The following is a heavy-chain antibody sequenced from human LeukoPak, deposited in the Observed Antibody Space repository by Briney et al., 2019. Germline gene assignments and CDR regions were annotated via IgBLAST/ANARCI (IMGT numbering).Heavy chain of an antibody. D-gene: IGHD3-10*01. CDR1: GYTFTDYY. V-gene: IGHV1-2*02. CDR2: INPSNGGT. CDR3: ARVGYFGSGSYCPY. J-gene: IGHJ4*02. Sequence: ASAKVSCKASGYTFTDYYIHWVRQAPGQGLEWMGWINPSNGGTNFAQEFQGRVTMTRDTSISTAYMELSRLTSDDTAVYYCARVGYFGSGSYCPYWGQGTLVTVSS.